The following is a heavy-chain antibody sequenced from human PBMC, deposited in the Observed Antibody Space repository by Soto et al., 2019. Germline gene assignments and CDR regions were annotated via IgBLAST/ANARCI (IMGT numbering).Heavy chain of an antibody. Sequence: PGESLKISCKGSGYSFSSHWIGWVRQMPGKGLDWMGIIYPGDADTRYSPSFLGQVTISADKSINTAYLQWSSLKASDTAMYYCARQGNGAEGFDFWGQGALVTVSS. D-gene: IGHD4-17*01. CDR3: ARQGNGAEGFDF. V-gene: IGHV5-51*01. CDR1: GYSFSSHW. J-gene: IGHJ4*02. CDR2: IYPGDADT.